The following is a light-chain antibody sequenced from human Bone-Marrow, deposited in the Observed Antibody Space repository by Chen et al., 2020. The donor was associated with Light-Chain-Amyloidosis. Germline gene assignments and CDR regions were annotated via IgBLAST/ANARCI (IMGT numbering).Light chain of an antibody. CDR2: GAS. Sequence: ELLLPQSPAFLSLSPGERVPLSCRASQGFSSDYLAWYQQKSGQAPRLLVYGASSTATGIPGRFSGSGSGTDFSLTISRLEPEDFAVYYCHQYGSSPVTFGQGTKLDSK. J-gene: IGKJ2*01. CDR3: HQYGSSPVT. CDR1: QGFSSDY. V-gene: IGKV3-20*01.